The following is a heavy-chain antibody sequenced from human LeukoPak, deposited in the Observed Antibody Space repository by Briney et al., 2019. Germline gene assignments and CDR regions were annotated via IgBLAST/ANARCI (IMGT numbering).Heavy chain of an antibody. D-gene: IGHD6-19*01. CDR3: TSGIAVAVGDY. Sequence: PGGSLRLSCAASGFTFSDYWMHWVRQAPGKGLVWVSHINADEDRAAYADSVKGRFTISRDNARNTLYLQMNSLKTEDTAVYYCTSGIAVAVGDYWGQGTLVTVSS. V-gene: IGHV3-74*01. CDR1: GFTFSDYW. J-gene: IGHJ4*02. CDR2: INADEDRA.